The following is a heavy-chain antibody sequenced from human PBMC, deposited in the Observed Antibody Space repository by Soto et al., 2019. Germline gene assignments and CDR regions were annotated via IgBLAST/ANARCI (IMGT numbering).Heavy chain of an antibody. CDR3: AKEDCSGGGCPRDSTSVIV. CDR1: GFTFSSYA. CDR2: ISGSGGST. Sequence: EVQLLESGGGLVQPGGSLRLSCAASGFTFSSYAMSWVRQAPGKGLEWVSAISGSGGSTYYADSVKGRFTISRDNSKNXLXRNMNSLRAEDTAVYYGAKEDCSGGGCPRDSTSVIVWGQGTTVTVSS. D-gene: IGHD2-15*01. V-gene: IGHV3-23*01. J-gene: IGHJ6*02.